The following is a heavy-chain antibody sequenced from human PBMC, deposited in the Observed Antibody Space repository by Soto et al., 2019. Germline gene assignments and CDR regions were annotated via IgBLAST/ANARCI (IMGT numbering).Heavy chain of an antibody. D-gene: IGHD2-15*01. CDR2: ISSSSSYI. CDR3: ARSTYWAYCYYKDV. CDR1: GFSFSSYS. J-gene: IGHJ6*03. Sequence: PGGSLRLSCAASGFSFSSYSMNWVRQAPGKGLEWVSSISSSSSYIYYAASVKGRFTISRDNAKNSLYLQMNSLRAEDTAVYYCARSTYWAYCYYKDVWGKGTTVTVSS. V-gene: IGHV3-21*01.